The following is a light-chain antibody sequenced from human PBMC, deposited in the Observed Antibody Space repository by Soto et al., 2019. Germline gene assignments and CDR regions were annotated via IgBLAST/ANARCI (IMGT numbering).Light chain of an antibody. V-gene: IGKV1-5*01. CDR3: QQYDSFSKT. Sequence: GDRVTITCRASQSIRSWLACYQQKPGKAPQLLIYDASNLESGDPSRFSGSGSGTEFTLTISRLQPDDFATYYCQQYDSFSKTFGRGTKVEVK. CDR2: DAS. J-gene: IGKJ1*01. CDR1: QSIRSW.